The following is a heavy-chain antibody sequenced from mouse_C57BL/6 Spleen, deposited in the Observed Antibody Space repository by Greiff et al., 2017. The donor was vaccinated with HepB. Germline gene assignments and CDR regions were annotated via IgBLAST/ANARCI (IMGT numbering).Heavy chain of an antibody. J-gene: IGHJ4*01. CDR2: ISSGSSTI. Sequence: EVQLVESGGGLVKPGGSLKLSCAASGFTFSDYGMHWVRQAPEKGLEWVAYISSGSSTIYYADTVKGRFTISRDNAKNTLFLQMTSLRSEDTAMYYCARRELFYAMDYWGQGTSVTVSS. V-gene: IGHV5-17*01. CDR1: GFTFSDYG. CDR3: ARRELFYAMDY.